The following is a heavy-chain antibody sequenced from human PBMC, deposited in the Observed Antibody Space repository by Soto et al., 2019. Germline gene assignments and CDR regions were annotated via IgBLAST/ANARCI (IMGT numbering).Heavy chain of an antibody. J-gene: IGHJ6*02. CDR1: GYTFTSYD. CDR3: ARGKRSSGWYLGYYYYGMDV. CDR2: MNPNSGNT. Sequence: ASVKVSCKASGYTFTSYDINWVRQATGQGLECMGWMNPNSGNTGYAQKFQGRVTMTRNTSISTAYMELSSLRSEDTAVYYCARGKRSSGWYLGYYYYGMDVWGQGTTVTVSS. V-gene: IGHV1-8*01. D-gene: IGHD6-19*01.